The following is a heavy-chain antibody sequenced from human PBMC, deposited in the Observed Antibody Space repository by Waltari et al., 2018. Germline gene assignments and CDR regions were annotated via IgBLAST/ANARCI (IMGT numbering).Heavy chain of an antibody. CDR3: ARGRLWGFDL. V-gene: IGHV3-7*04. D-gene: IGHD3-16*01. CDR1: GFTFSSDW. Sequence: EEQLVESGGGLVQPGGSLRLSCAASGFTFSSDWVCWVRQAPGKGLEWVANIKQDASEKHCGDSLKGRITVSRDNAKNSLYLDMDSLRAEDTAVYYCARGRLWGFDLWGQGTLVTVSS. J-gene: IGHJ4*02. CDR2: IKQDASEK.